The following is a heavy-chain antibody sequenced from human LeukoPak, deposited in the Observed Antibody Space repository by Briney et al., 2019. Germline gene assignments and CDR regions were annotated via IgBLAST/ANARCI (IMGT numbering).Heavy chain of an antibody. Sequence: GGSLRLSCAASGFTFSSYGMSWVRQAPGKGLEWVSAISGSGGSTYYADSVKGRFTISRDNSKNTLYLQTNSLRAEDTAVYYCAKDVGYYGSGSYSYFDYWGQGTLVTVSS. J-gene: IGHJ4*02. V-gene: IGHV3-23*01. D-gene: IGHD3-10*01. CDR3: AKDVGYYGSGSYSYFDY. CDR1: GFTFSSYG. CDR2: ISGSGGST.